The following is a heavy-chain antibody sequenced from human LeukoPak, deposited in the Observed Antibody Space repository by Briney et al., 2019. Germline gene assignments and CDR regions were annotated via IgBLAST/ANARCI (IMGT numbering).Heavy chain of an antibody. J-gene: IGHJ4*02. CDR1: GFTFSTYW. V-gene: IGHV3-74*01. Sequence: GGSLRLSCAASGFTFSTYWMHWVRRAPGKGLVWVSRINSDGSTTTYADSVKGRFTISRDNAKNTLYLQMNSLSAEDTAVYYCARVRYSSGWYSDYWREGTLVSVSS. CDR2: INSDGSTT. CDR3: ARVRYSSGWYSDY. D-gene: IGHD6-19*01.